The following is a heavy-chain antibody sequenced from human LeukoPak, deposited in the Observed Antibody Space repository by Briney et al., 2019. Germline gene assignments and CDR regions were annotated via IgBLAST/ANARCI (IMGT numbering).Heavy chain of an antibody. CDR1: GFTFSSYW. Sequence: GGSLRLSCAASGFTFSSYWMNWVRQAPGKGLVWVSRIASDGSSTTYADSVKGRFSISRDNAKNTLYLQMNSLRVEDTAVYYCTRGRPHGNDYRGQGTLVTVSS. V-gene: IGHV3-74*01. CDR2: IASDGSST. D-gene: IGHD4-23*01. J-gene: IGHJ4*02. CDR3: TRGRPHGNDY.